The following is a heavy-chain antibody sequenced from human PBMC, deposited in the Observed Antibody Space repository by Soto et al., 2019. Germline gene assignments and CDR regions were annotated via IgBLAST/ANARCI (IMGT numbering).Heavy chain of an antibody. D-gene: IGHD3-10*01. CDR3: ARVDYFGSGGFNWFDP. V-gene: IGHV4-30-2*01. Sequence: QLQLQESGSGLVKPSQTLSLTCAVSGGSISSGGYSWSWIRQPPGKGLEWIGYIYHSGSTYYNPSLKSRVTISVDRSKNPFSLKLSSVTAADTAVYYCARVDYFGSGGFNWFDPWGQGTLVTVSS. CDR1: GGSISSGGYS. CDR2: IYHSGST. J-gene: IGHJ5*02.